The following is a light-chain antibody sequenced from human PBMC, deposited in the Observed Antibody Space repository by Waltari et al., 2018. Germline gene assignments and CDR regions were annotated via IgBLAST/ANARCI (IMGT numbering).Light chain of an antibody. CDR1: QSVSSSY. J-gene: IGKJ2*01. V-gene: IGKV3-20*01. CDR2: GAS. Sequence: EIVLTQSPGPLSLSPGERATLSCRASQSVSSSYLAWYQQKPGQAPRLLIYGASSRAPGIPDRISGSGSGTDFTLTLSSLEPEDFAVYYCQQHGTSPFTFGQGTKVEIK. CDR3: QQHGTSPFT.